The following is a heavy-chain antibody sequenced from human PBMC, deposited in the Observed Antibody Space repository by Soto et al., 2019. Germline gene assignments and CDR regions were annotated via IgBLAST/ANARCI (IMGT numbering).Heavy chain of an antibody. Sequence: EVQVVESGGGLVQPGGSLTLSCAASGFTFNKYWMTWVRQAPGKGLEWVATIKEDGSEKYYRDSAKGRFTISRDNAENSLYLQISNLRGEDTAVYYCVRARVDYWGQGTLVTVSS. CDR3: VRARVDY. CDR2: IKEDGSEK. CDR1: GFTFNKYW. J-gene: IGHJ4*02. V-gene: IGHV3-7*04.